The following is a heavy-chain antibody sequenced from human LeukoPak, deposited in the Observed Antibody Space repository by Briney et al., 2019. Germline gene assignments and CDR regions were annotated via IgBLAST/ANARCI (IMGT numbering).Heavy chain of an antibody. V-gene: IGHV3-7*03. D-gene: IGHD1-26*01. CDR3: ATYSGAHHNTFDD. J-gene: IGHJ4*02. Sequence: PGGSLRLSCAASGFYVGRYWMSWVRQAPGEGLEWVANIKQDESEKDYVDSVKGRFTISRDNAKNSLYLQMNSLRPEDTALYYCATYSGAHHNTFDDWGQGTLVTVSS. CDR2: IKQDESEK. CDR1: GFYVGRYW.